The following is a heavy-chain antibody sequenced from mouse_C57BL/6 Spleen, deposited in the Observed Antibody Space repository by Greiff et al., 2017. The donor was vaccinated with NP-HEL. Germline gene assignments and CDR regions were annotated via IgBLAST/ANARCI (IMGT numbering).Heavy chain of an antibody. V-gene: IGHV3-6*01. D-gene: IGHD1-1*01. Sequence: EVKLMESGPGLVKPSQSLSLTCSVTGYSITSGYYWNWIRQFPGNKLEWMGYISYDGSNNYNPSLKNRISITRDTSKNQFFLKLNSVTTEDTATYYCAREGNYYGSRGAMDYWGQGTSVTVSS. CDR2: ISYDGSN. CDR3: AREGNYYGSRGAMDY. CDR1: GYSITSGYY. J-gene: IGHJ4*01.